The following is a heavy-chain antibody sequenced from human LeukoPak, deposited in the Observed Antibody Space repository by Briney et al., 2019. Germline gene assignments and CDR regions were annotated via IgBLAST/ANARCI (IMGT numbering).Heavy chain of an antibody. V-gene: IGHV3-49*04. CDR2: IRSKAYGGTT. J-gene: IGHJ6*04. Sequence: GRSLRLSCTASGFTFGDYAMSWVRQAPGKGLEWVGFIRSKAYGGTTEYAASVKGRFTISRDDSKSIAYLQMNSLKTEDTAVYYCTRICSSTSCSSLDYYYYGMDVWGKGTTVTVSS. CDR3: TRICSSTSCSSLDYYYYGMDV. CDR1: GFTFGDYA. D-gene: IGHD2-2*01.